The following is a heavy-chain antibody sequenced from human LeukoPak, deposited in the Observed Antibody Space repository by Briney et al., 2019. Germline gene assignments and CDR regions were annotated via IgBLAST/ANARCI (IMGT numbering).Heavy chain of an antibody. CDR2: IYHSGST. D-gene: IGHD6-19*01. CDR1: GYSISSGYY. J-gene: IGHJ4*02. Sequence: ASETLSLTCTVSGYSISSGYYWGWIRQPPGKGLEWIGSIYHSGSTYYNPSLKSRVTISVDTSKNQFSLKLSSVTAADTAVYYCARDRGYSSGWYEGYFDYWGQGTLVTVSS. V-gene: IGHV4-38-2*02. CDR3: ARDRGYSSGWYEGYFDY.